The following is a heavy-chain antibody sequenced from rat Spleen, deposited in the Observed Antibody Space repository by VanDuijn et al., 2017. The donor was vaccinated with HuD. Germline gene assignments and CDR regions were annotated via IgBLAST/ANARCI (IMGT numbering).Heavy chain of an antibody. D-gene: IGHD1-6*01. J-gene: IGHJ2*01. V-gene: IGHV5-25*01. Sequence: EVQLVESGGGLVQPGRSLKLSCAASGFTFSSFAMAWVRQAPKKGLEWVATITSGGSNTYYPDSVKGRFTISRDNAKSTLYLQMDSLRSEDTATYYCAKPYVYYGYWFDYWGQGVMVTVSS. CDR2: ITSGGSNT. CDR1: GFTFSSFA. CDR3: AKPYVYYGYWFDY.